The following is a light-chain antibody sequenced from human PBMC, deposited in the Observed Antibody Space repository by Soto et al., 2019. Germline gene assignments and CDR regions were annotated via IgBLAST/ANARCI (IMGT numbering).Light chain of an antibody. V-gene: IGLV2-14*01. CDR3: SSFTTSNTYV. CDR1: SSDVGDYNY. Sequence: QSALTQPASVSGSPGQSITISCTGTSSDVGDYNYVSWYQQHPGKAPKLMIYDVSNRPSGISSRLSGSKSGNTASLTISGLQAEDEADYYCSSFTTSNTYVFGTGTKLTVL. CDR2: DVS. J-gene: IGLJ1*01.